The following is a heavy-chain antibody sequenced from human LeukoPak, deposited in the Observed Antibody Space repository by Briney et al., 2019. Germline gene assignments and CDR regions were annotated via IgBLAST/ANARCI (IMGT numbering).Heavy chain of an antibody. V-gene: IGHV4-59*02. Sequence: GSLRLSCAASGFTVSSNYMSWVRQPPGKGLEWIGYIYYSGSTNYNPSLKSRVTISVDTSKNQFSLKLSSVTAADTAVYYCARGGPLYYYGRNFDYWGQGTLVTVSS. D-gene: IGHD3-10*01. CDR1: GFTVSSNY. CDR3: ARGGPLYYYGRNFDY. J-gene: IGHJ4*02. CDR2: IYYSGST.